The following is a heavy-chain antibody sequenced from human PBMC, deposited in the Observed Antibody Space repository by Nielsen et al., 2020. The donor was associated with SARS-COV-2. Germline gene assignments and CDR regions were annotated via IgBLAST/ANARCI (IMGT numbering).Heavy chain of an antibody. D-gene: IGHD6-19*01. J-gene: IGHJ4*02. V-gene: IGHV3-23*01. Sequence: GGSLRLSCAASGFTFSSYAMSWVRQAPGKGLEWVSAISGSGGSTYYADSVKGRFTISRDNSKNTLYLQMNSLRAEDTAVYYCANSESGYSSGYSVYWGQGTLVTVSS. CDR2: ISGSGGST. CDR1: GFTFSSYA. CDR3: ANSESGYSSGYSVY.